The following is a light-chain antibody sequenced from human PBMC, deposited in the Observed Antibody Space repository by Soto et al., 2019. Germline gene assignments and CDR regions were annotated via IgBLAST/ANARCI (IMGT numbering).Light chain of an antibody. V-gene: IGLV2-14*03. CDR1: SSDVGGYNY. CDR3: SSYPTINTRKIR. Sequence: QSVLIQPASVSGSPGQSITISCTGTSSDVGGYNYVSWYQHHPGKAPKLMIYDVSNGPSGVSNRFSGSKSGNTASLTISGLQPEDEADYYCSSYPTINTRKIRLATVTKLTVL. J-gene: IGLJ1*01. CDR2: DVS.